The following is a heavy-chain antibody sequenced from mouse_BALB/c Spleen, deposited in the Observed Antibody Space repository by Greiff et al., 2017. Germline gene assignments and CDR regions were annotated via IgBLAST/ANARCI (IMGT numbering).Heavy chain of an antibody. CDR3: AGYGNYFDV. CDR1: GFNIKDTY. V-gene: IGHV14-3*02. D-gene: IGHD2-1*01. Sequence: EVMLVESGAELVKPGASVKLSCTASGFNIKDTYMHWVKQRPEQGLEWIGRIDPANGNTKYDPKFQGKATITADTSSNTAYLQLSSLTSEDTAVYYCAGYGNYFDVWGAGTTVTVSS. J-gene: IGHJ1*01. CDR2: IDPANGNT.